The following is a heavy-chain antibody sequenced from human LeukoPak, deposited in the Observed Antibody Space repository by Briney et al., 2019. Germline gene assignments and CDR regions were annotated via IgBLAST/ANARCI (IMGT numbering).Heavy chain of an antibody. V-gene: IGHV1-18*01. CDR1: GYTFTSYG. CDR2: ISAYNGNT. J-gene: IGHJ4*02. D-gene: IGHD3-3*01. Sequence: ASVKVSCKASGYTFTSYGISWVRQAPGQGLEWMGWISAYNGNTNYAQKLQGRVTMTTDTSTSTAYMELRSLRSDDTAVYYCASADLLPSDYDFWSGFHCWGQGTLVTVSS. CDR3: ASADLLPSDYDFWSGFHC.